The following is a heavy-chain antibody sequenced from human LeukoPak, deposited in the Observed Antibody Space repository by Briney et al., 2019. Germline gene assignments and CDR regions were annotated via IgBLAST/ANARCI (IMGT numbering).Heavy chain of an antibody. CDR1: GGTFSSHA. D-gene: IGHD3-10*01. CDR3: ARCPYYYGSGSKTPQYYFDY. CDR2: IIPIFGTA. Sequence: SVKVSCKASGGTFSSHAISWVRQAPGQGLEWMGGIIPIFGTANYAQKFQGRVTITADESTSTAYMELSSLRSEDTAVYYCARCPYYYGSGSKTPQYYFDYWGQGTLVTVSS. J-gene: IGHJ4*02. V-gene: IGHV1-69*13.